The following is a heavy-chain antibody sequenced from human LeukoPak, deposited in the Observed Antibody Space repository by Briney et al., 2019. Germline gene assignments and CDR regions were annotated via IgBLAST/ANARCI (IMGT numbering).Heavy chain of an antibody. Sequence: PGGSLRLSCAASGFTFSSYSMNWVRQAPGKGLEWVSYISSSSSTIYYADSVKGRFTISRDNAKNSLYLQMNSLRAEDTAVYYCARDPDTGYARSTVRWVDYWGQGTLVTVSS. J-gene: IGHJ4*02. V-gene: IGHV3-48*01. CDR1: GFTFSSYS. CDR3: ARDPDTGYARSTVRWVDY. D-gene: IGHD5-12*01. CDR2: ISSSSSTI.